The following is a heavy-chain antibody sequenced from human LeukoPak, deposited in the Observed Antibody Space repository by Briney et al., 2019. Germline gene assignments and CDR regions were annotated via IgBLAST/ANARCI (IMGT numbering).Heavy chain of an antibody. D-gene: IGHD2-8*01. V-gene: IGHV1-2*02. CDR2: INPDNADT. J-gene: IGHJ3*02. CDR1: GYTFTGYY. Sequence: ASVKVSCKASGYTFTGYYMHWVRQAPGQGLEWMGSINPDNADTNYAQNFQGRVTMTRDTSLNTAYMDLSRLRPDDTAVYYCAIMGDTFDIWGQGTMVTVSS. CDR3: AIMGDTFDI.